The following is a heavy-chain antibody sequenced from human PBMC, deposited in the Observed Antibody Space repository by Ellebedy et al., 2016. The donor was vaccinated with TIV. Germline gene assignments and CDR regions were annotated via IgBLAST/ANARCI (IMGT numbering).Heavy chain of an antibody. CDR2: INSDGSDT. Sequence: PGGSLRLSCAASGFTFSHYWMQWVRQAPGKGLVWVSHINSDGSDTTYADSVKGRFTISRDNAKNTLYLQMNSLRVEDTAVYYCVRDNYGVDYWGQGTLVTVSS. CDR1: GFTFSHYW. J-gene: IGHJ4*02. D-gene: IGHD4-17*01. V-gene: IGHV3-74*01. CDR3: VRDNYGVDY.